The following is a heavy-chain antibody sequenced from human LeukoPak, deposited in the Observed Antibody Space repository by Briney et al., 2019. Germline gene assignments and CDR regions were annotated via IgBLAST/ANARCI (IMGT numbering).Heavy chain of an antibody. CDR2: SSSTRSTL. V-gene: IGHV3-11*01. J-gene: IGHJ4*02. Sequence: GGSLRLSCAAAGFTFSDYYMRWVRQAPGKGREGVSYSSSTRSTLYYADSVKRRFPISTHNPKNSLYLPMNSLRAEDTAVYYCATKSGTVAGYYFDSWGQGTLVTVSS. CDR1: GFTFSDYY. D-gene: IGHD6-13*01. CDR3: ATKSGTVAGYYFDS.